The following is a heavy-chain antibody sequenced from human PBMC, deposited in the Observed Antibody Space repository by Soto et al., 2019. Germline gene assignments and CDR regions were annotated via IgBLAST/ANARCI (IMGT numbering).Heavy chain of an antibody. CDR2: ISSSSSTI. CDR3: AIIWFGELLPFDY. D-gene: IGHD3-10*01. J-gene: IGHJ4*02. Sequence: GGSLRLSCAASGFTFSSYSMNWVRQAPGKGLEWVSYISSSSSTIYYADSVKGRFTISRDNAKNSLYLQMNSLRAEDTAVYYCAIIWFGELLPFDYWGQGTLVTVSS. V-gene: IGHV3-48*01. CDR1: GFTFSSYS.